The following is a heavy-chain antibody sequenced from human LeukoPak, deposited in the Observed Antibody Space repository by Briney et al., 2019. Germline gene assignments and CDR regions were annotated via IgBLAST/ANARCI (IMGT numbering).Heavy chain of an antibody. CDR1: GFTFSSYA. J-gene: IGHJ4*02. D-gene: IGHD2-21*02. Sequence: GSLLLSCAASGFTFSSYAMSWVRPAPGKGLEWVSAISGSGGSTYYADSVKGRFTISRDNSKNTLYLQMNSLRAEDTAVYYCAKDNFDCGGDCSFDYWGQGTLVTVSS. CDR3: AKDNFDCGGDCSFDY. V-gene: IGHV3-23*01. CDR2: ISGSGGST.